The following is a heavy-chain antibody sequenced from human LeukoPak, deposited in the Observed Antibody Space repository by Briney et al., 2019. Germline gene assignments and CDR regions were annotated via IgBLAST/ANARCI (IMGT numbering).Heavy chain of an antibody. V-gene: IGHV4-31*03. CDR2: IYYSGST. CDR3: ARWGLDDYGGNSYYFDY. Sequence: SQTLSLTCTVSGGSISSGGYSWSWIRQHPGKGLEWIGYIYYSGSTYYNPSLKSRVTTSVDTSKNQFSLKLSSVTAADTAVHYCARWGLDDYGGNSYYFDYWGQGTLVTVSS. D-gene: IGHD4-23*01. J-gene: IGHJ4*02. CDR1: GGSISSGGYS.